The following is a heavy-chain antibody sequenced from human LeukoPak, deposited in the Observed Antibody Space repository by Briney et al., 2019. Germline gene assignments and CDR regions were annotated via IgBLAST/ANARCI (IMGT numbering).Heavy chain of an antibody. D-gene: IGHD6-13*01. V-gene: IGHV3-74*01. J-gene: IGHJ1*01. Sequence: GESLRLSCAASGFTFSSFWMHWVRQVPGKGLVWVSRINSDESSTAYADAVRGRFTISRDNAKNTLYLQMNSLRAEDTAVYYCARGSSTSTTTPFQHWGQGTLVTVSS. CDR1: GFTFSSFW. CDR2: INSDESST. CDR3: ARGSSTSTTTPFQH.